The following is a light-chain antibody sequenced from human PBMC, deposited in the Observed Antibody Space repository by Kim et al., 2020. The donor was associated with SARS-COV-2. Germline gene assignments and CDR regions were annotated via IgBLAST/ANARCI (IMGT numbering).Light chain of an antibody. CDR1: SSDVGRYNY. CDR2: DVT. CDR3: SSYSSSDIVL. V-gene: IGLV2-14*04. J-gene: IGLJ2*01. Sequence: GQSISISCTGTSSDVGRYNYVSWFQQHAGKAPKVIIYDVTKRPSGGSNRFSGSKSGNTASLTISGLQTDDEADYYCSSYSSSDIVLFGGGTQLTVL.